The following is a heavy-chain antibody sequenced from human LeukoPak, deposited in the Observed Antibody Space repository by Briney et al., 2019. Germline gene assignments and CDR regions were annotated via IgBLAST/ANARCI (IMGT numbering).Heavy chain of an antibody. CDR1: GGSVSSYY. Sequence: SETLSLTCTVSGGSVSSYYWSWMRQSPGKGLEWIGYVYYSGSTNYNPALKSRVTISLDTSENQFSLKLSSVTAADTAVYYCARVANSPTARYWYFDLWGRGTQVTVSS. CDR3: ARVANSPTARYWYFDL. CDR2: VYYSGST. D-gene: IGHD5-12*01. J-gene: IGHJ2*01. V-gene: IGHV4-59*02.